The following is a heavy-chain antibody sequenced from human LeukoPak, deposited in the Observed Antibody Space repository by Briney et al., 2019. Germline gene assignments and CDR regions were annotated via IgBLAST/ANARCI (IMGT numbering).Heavy chain of an antibody. V-gene: IGHV3-30*04. CDR1: GFTFSSYA. D-gene: IGHD6-13*01. J-gene: IGHJ4*02. Sequence: QPGRSLRLSCAASGFTFSSYAMHWVRQAPGKGLEWVAVISYDGSNKYYADSVKGRFTISRDNSKNTLYLQMNSLRAEDTAVYYCAKDDPYSSSWTVKYFDYWGQGTLVTVSS. CDR3: AKDDPYSSSWTVKYFDY. CDR2: ISYDGSNK.